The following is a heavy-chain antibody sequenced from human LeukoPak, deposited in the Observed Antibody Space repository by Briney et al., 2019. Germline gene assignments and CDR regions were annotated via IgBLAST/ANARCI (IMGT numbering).Heavy chain of an antibody. V-gene: IGHV1-2*02. D-gene: IGHD5-18*01. CDR1: GYTFTDSY. J-gene: IGHJ4*02. Sequence: ASVKVSCKASGYTFTDSYMHWVRQAPGQGLEWMGWINPNSGGTKYAQKFQGGVTMTRDTSISTAYMELSRLRSDDTAIYYCARDVGAYSYGFDYWGQGTLVTVSS. CDR3: ARDVGAYSYGFDY. CDR2: INPNSGGT.